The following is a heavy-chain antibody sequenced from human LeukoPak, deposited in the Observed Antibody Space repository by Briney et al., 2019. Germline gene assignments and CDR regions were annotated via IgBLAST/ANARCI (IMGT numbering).Heavy chain of an antibody. J-gene: IGHJ4*02. CDR3: ASLPYYYGSGSYYKAQDY. V-gene: IGHV1-46*03. CDR1: GYTFTSYY. Sequence: ASVTVSCKASGYTFTSYYMHWVRQAPGQGLEWMGIINPSGGSTSYAQKFQGRVTMTRDTSTSTVYMELSSLRSEDTAVYYCASLPYYYGSGSYYKAQDYWGQGTLVTVSS. D-gene: IGHD3-10*01. CDR2: INPSGGST.